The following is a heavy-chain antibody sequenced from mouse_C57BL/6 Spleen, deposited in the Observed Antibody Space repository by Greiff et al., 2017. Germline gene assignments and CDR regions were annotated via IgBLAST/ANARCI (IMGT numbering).Heavy chain of an antibody. CDR1: GYSFTSYY. Sequence: VQLQQSGPELVKPGASVKISCKASGYSFTSYYIHWVKQRPGQGLEWIGWIYPGSGNTKYNEKFKGKATLTADTSSSTAYMQLSSLTSEDSAVYYCARGGLEAMDYWGQGTSVTVSS. J-gene: IGHJ4*01. V-gene: IGHV1-66*01. CDR3: ARGGLEAMDY. D-gene: IGHD2-2*01. CDR2: IYPGSGNT.